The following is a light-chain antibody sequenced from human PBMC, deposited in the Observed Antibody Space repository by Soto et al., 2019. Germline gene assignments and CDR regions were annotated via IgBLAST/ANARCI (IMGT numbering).Light chain of an antibody. CDR1: SSDVGGHNY. Sequence: PASVSGSPGQSITISCTGTSSDVGGHNYVSWYQFHPGKAPKLMIYDVSNRPSGVSNRFSGSKSGNTASLTISGLQAEDEADYYCSSYTSSNTLLYVFGTGTKVTVL. J-gene: IGLJ1*01. V-gene: IGLV2-14*01. CDR2: DVS. CDR3: SSYTSSNTLLYV.